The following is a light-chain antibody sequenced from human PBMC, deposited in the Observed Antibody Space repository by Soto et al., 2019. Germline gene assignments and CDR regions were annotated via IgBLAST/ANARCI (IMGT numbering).Light chain of an antibody. CDR3: QHYNNWPPWV. Sequence: EIVMTQSPASLSVSPGGRATLSCRASQSITNNLAWYQQKPGQAPRLLIYGASARATGIPARFSGSGSETEFTLTISSLQSEDSAVYYCQHYNNWPPWVFGQGTKVEIK. V-gene: IGKV3-15*01. CDR2: GAS. J-gene: IGKJ1*01. CDR1: QSITNN.